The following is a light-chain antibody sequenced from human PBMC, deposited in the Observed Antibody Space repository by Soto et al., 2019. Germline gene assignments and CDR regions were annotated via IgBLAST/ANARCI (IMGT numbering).Light chain of an antibody. V-gene: IGKV1-5*03. Sequence: DIQMTQSPSTLSASVGDRVTITCRASQSISSWLAWYQQKPGKAPKLLIYTASTLESGVPSRFSGSGSGTEFTLTISSLQPDDFAIYYCQQYNNYWTFGQGTKVEIK. J-gene: IGKJ1*01. CDR1: QSISSW. CDR2: TAS. CDR3: QQYNNYWT.